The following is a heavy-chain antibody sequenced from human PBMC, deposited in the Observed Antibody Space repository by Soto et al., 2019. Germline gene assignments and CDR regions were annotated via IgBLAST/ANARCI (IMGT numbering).Heavy chain of an antibody. D-gene: IGHD1-7*01. J-gene: IGHJ4*02. CDR2: MSGSSSTT. Sequence: VGSLRLSCATSGLTFSNYAMSWVRQAPGGGLEWVSSMSGSSSTTYYADSVRGRFTISRDRSKNTLYLQMSSLRAEDTALYYCAKNQERELPRVIDFWGQGTLVTVSS. CDR1: GLTFSNYA. CDR3: AKNQERELPRVIDF. V-gene: IGHV3-23*01.